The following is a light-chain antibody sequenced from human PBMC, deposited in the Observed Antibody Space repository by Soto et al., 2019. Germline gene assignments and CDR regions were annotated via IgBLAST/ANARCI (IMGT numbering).Light chain of an antibody. V-gene: IGKV3D-11*01. CDR3: QQHNFWPLT. CDR2: DAS. CDR1: QGIGNF. J-gene: IGKJ1*01. Sequence: VLTQSPAILSLSPGERATISCRASQGIGNFLAWYQQKPGQAPRLLIYDASNIATGISARFSGSGSDTDFTLTISSLEPEDSAVYYCQQHNFWPLTFGPGTRVEIK.